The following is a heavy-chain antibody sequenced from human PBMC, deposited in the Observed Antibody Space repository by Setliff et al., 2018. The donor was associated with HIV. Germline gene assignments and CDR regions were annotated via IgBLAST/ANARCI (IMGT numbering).Heavy chain of an antibody. D-gene: IGHD4-4*01. J-gene: IGHJ4*02. Sequence: KPSETLSLTCTVSAGSINNYYWSWIRQPPGKGLEWIGYVYYSGNTNYSPSLKSRVTISVHTSKNQFSLRLSSVTAADTAVYYCTRGGSMTTLTTWGQGTLVTVSS. V-gene: IGHV4-59*01. CDR1: AGSINNYY. CDR2: VYYSGNT. CDR3: TRGGSMTTLTT.